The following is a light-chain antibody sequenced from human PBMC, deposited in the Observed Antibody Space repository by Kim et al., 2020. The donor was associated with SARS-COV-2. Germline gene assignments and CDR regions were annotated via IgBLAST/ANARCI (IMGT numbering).Light chain of an antibody. CDR2: WAS. Sequence: ATINCKSSQNILYSSNSKNYLTWYQHKPGQPPKVLISWASTRESGVPDRFSGSGSGTDFTLTISSLQAEDVAVYYCQQYYTSPLTFGGGTKVDIK. CDR1: QNILYSSNSKNY. CDR3: QQYYTSPLT. J-gene: IGKJ4*01. V-gene: IGKV4-1*01.